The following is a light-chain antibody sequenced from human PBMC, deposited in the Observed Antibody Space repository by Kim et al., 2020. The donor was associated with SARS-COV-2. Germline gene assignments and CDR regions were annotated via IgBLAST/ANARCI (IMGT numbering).Light chain of an antibody. CDR3: SSRDTTNSHVV. Sequence: SSELTQDPAVSVALGQTVKTTCHGDSLKTSYATWYQQKPGQAPVLVLYGKDNRPSGIPDRFSGSSSSNTGSLTITGAQAEDEADYYCSSRDTTNSHVVFGGGTQLTVL. J-gene: IGLJ3*02. CDR2: GKD. V-gene: IGLV3-19*01. CDR1: SLKTSY.